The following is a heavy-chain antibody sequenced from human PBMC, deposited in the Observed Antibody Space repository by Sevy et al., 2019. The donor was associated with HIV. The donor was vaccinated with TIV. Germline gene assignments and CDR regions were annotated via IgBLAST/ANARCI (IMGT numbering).Heavy chain of an antibody. CDR2: ISSSSSYI. CDR3: AREISGWYADY. CDR1: GFTFSSYS. D-gene: IGHD6-19*01. Sequence: GGSLRLSCAASGFTFSSYSMNWVRQAPGKGLEWVSSISSSSSYIYYADSVKGRFTISRDNAKNSLYLQMNGLRAEDTAVYYCAREISGWYADYWGQGTLVTVSS. J-gene: IGHJ4*02. V-gene: IGHV3-21*01.